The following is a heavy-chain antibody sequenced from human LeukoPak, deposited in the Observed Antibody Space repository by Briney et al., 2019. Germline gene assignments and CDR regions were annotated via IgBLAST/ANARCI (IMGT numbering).Heavy chain of an antibody. J-gene: IGHJ6*02. CDR2: INPNSGGT. CDR1: GYTFTGYY. Sequence: ASVKVSCKASGYTFTGYYMHWVRQAPGQGLEWMGRINPNSGGTNYAQKFQGRVTMTRDTSISTAYMELSRLGSDDTAVYYCARDYEDYYYYGMDVWGQGTTVTVSS. V-gene: IGHV1-2*06. CDR3: ARDYEDYYYYGMDV. D-gene: IGHD5-12*01.